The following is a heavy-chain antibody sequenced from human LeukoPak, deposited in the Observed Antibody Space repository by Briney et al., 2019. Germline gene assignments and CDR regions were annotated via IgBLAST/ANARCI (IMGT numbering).Heavy chain of an antibody. Sequence: SETLSLTCTVSGGSISSSSYYWSWIRQPPGKGLEWIGEINHSGSTNYNPSLKSRVTISVDTSKNQFSLKLSSVTAADTAVYYCAREGYSRTFDYWGQGTLVTVSS. CDR2: INHSGST. D-gene: IGHD2-15*01. CDR3: AREGYSRTFDY. V-gene: IGHV4-39*07. J-gene: IGHJ4*02. CDR1: GGSISSSSYY.